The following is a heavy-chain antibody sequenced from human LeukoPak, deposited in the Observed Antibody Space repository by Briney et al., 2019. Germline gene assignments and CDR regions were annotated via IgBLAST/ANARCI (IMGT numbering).Heavy chain of an antibody. D-gene: IGHD2-2*01. J-gene: IGHJ6*03. CDR1: GFTFSSYA. CDR2: ISGSGGST. V-gene: IGHV3-23*01. Sequence: GGSLRLSCAASGFTFSSYAMSWVRQAPGKGLEWVSAISGSGGSTYYADSVKGRFTISRDNSKNTLYLQMNSLRAEDTAVCYCAKGKRCSSTSCYHGYYYYYMDVWGKGTTVTVSS. CDR3: AKGKRCSSTSCYHGYYYYYMDV.